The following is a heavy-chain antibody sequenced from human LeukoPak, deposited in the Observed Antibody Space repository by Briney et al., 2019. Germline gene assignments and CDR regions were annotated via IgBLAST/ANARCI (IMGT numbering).Heavy chain of an antibody. D-gene: IGHD3-3*01. J-gene: IGHJ4*02. CDR3: ATDRAVEVLEWLLYFY. CDR2: FDPEDGET. CDR1: GYTLTELS. Sequence: ASVKVSCKVSGYTLTELSMHWVRQAPGKGLEWMGGFDPEDGETIYAQKFQGRVTMTEDTSTDTAYMELSSLRSEDTAVYYCATDRAVEVLEWLLYFYWGQGTLVTVSS. V-gene: IGHV1-24*01.